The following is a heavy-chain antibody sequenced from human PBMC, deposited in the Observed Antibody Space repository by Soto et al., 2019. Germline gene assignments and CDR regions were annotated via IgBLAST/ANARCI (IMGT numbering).Heavy chain of an antibody. D-gene: IGHD3-16*01. CDR2: INGYTGNT. J-gene: IGHJ6*02. CDR1: GYTFTSYG. V-gene: IGHV1-18*01. CDR3: ARSWVTGKGGIDV. Sequence: QVQLVQSGAEVKKPGASVKVSCKASGYTFTSYGLSWVRQAPGHGLEWMGWINGYTGNTNYAQKFQGRVTMTTDTSTNTAYLDRLTLISDDTAVYYCARSWVTGKGGIDVWGQGTTVTVSS.